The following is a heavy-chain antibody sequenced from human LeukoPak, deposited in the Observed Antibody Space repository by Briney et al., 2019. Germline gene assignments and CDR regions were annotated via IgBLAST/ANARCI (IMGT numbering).Heavy chain of an antibody. D-gene: IGHD2-8*02. J-gene: IGHJ5*02. V-gene: IGHV3-33*06. CDR2: IWYDGSNK. Sequence: AGGSLRLSCAASGFTFSSYGMHWVRQAPGKGLEWVAVIWYDGSNKYYADSVKGRFTISRDNSKNTLYLQMNSLRAEDTAVYYCAKGRILVASRNWFDPWGQGTLVTVSS. CDR1: GFTFSSYG. CDR3: AKGRILVASRNWFDP.